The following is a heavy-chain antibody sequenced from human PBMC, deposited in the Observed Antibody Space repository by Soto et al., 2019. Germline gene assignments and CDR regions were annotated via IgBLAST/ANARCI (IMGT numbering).Heavy chain of an antibody. D-gene: IGHD2-2*01. CDR2: INPNSGGT. J-gene: IGHJ3*02. CDR1: GYTFTGYY. CDR3: ARLQCSSTSCYDAFDI. V-gene: IGHV1-2*04. Sequence: ASVKVSCKASGYTFTGYYMHWVRQAPGQGLEWMGWINPNSGGTNYAQKFQGWVTMTRDTSISTAYMELSRLRSDDTAVYYCARLQCSSTSCYDAFDIWGQGTMVTVSS.